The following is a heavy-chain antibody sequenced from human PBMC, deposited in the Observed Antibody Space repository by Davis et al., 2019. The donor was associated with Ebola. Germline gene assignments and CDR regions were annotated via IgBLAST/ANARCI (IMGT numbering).Heavy chain of an antibody. V-gene: IGHV3-48*02. D-gene: IGHD2-2*01. CDR3: ATSRTFDY. CDR2: ISSSSSTI. Sequence: GESLKISCAASGFTFSSYEMNWVRQAPGKGLEWLSYISSSSSTIYYADSVKGRFTISRDNAKNSVFLQMNSLRDEDTAVYYCATSRTFDYWGQGTLVTVSS. J-gene: IGHJ4*02. CDR1: GFTFSSYE.